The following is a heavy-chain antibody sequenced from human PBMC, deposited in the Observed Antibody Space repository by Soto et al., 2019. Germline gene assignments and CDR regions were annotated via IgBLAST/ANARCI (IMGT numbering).Heavy chain of an antibody. J-gene: IGHJ2*01. D-gene: IGHD3-16*01. CDR3: ARDGWGSNWYFDL. CDR2: IYYSGST. CDR1: GASINDYY. V-gene: IGHV4-59*01. Sequence: ETLALACAVSGASINDYYWNWIRKPPGKGLEWLGYIYYSGSTNYSPALKSRVTISVDTSKNQFSLKVTSVTAADTAVYYCARDGWGSNWYFDLWGRGTLVTVYS.